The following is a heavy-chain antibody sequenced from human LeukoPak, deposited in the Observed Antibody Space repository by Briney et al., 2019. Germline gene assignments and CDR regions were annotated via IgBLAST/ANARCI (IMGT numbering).Heavy chain of an antibody. D-gene: IGHD2-2*01. V-gene: IGHV1-69*13. CDR3: ATFIVVVPAAMGWFDP. J-gene: IGHJ5*02. CDR1: GGTFSSYA. CDR2: IIPIFGTA. Sequence: GASVKVSCKASGGTFSSYAISWVRQAPGQGLEWMGGIIPIFGTANYAQKFQGRVTITADESTSTAYMELSSLRSEDTAVYYCATFIVVVPAAMGWFDPWGQGTLVTVSS.